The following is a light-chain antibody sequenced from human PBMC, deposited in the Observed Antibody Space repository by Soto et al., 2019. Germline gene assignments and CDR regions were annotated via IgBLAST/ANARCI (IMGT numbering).Light chain of an antibody. CDR3: QQYGTSPYT. V-gene: IGKV3-20*01. CDR2: GAS. J-gene: IGKJ2*01. CDR1: QSVSSSY. Sequence: EIVLTQSPGTLSLSPGERATLSCRASQSVSSSYLAWYQQKPGQAPRVLIYGASSRAAGIPDRFSGSGSGTDFTLTFSRLEPEDFAVYYCQQYGTSPYTFGQGTKLEIK.